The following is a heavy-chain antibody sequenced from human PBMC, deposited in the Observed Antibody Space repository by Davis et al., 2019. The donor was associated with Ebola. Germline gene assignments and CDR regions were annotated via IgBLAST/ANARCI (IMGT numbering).Heavy chain of an antibody. Sequence: ASVKVSCKASGYTFTSYGISWVRQAPGQGLEWMGWINPNSGGTNYAQKFQGRVTMTRDTAISTAYMELSRLRSDDTAVYYCAREDYDFWSGRGFDYWGQGTLVTVSS. J-gene: IGHJ4*02. CDR2: INPNSGGT. V-gene: IGHV1-2*02. D-gene: IGHD3-3*01. CDR1: GYTFTSYG. CDR3: AREDYDFWSGRGFDY.